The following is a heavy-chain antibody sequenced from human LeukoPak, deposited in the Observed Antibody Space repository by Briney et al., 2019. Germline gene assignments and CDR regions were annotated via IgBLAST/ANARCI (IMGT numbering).Heavy chain of an antibody. CDR2: IYYSGST. J-gene: IGHJ6*02. Sequence: PSETLSLTCTVSGGSISSGGYYWSWIRQHPGKGLEWIGYIYYSGSTYYNPSLKSRVTISVDTSKNQFSLKLSSVTAADTAVYYCARVRTPLGASPGDYYYYGMDVWGQGTTVTVSS. CDR3: ARVRTPLGASPGDYYYYGMDV. CDR1: GGSISSGGYY. D-gene: IGHD3-10*01. V-gene: IGHV4-30-4*08.